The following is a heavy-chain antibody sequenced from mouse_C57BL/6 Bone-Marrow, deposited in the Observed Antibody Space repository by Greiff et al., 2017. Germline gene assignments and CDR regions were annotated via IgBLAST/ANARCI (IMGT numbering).Heavy chain of an antibody. V-gene: IGHV6-3*01. D-gene: IGHD1-1*01. CDR2: IRLKSDNYAT. CDR1: GFTFSNYW. J-gene: IGHJ1*03. Sequence: EVQVVESGGGLVQPGGSMKLSCVASGFTFSNYWMNWVRQSPEKGLEWVAQIRLKSDNYATHYAESVKGRFTISRDDSKSSVYLQMNNLRAEDTGIYYCTGPYYYGSRNWYFDVWGTGTTVTVSS. CDR3: TGPYYYGSRNWYFDV.